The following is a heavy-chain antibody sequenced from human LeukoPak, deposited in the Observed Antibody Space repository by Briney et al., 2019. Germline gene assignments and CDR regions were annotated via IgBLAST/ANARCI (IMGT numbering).Heavy chain of an antibody. J-gene: IGHJ3*02. Sequence: GGSLRLSCAASGFDFSLCAMHWVRQAPGKGLEWVANIKQDGSEKYYVDSVKGRFTISRDNAKNSLYLQMNSLRAEDTAVYYCARDSPLDHYYDSSGYYDAFDIWGQGTMVTVSS. CDR2: IKQDGSEK. CDR3: ARDSPLDHYYDSSGYYDAFDI. D-gene: IGHD3-22*01. V-gene: IGHV3-7*01. CDR1: GFDFSLCA.